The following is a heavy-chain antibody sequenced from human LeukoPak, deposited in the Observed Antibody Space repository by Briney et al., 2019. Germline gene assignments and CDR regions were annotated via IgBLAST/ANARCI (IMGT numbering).Heavy chain of an antibody. Sequence: ASVKVSCKASRYTLTSYGISWVRQAPREGLEWMGWISAYNGNTNDAQKLQGRVTMTADTSTSTAYMELRSLRSDDTAVYYCARRCSSTSCPSDYWGQGTLVTVSS. CDR2: ISAYNGNT. CDR3: ARRCSSTSCPSDY. CDR1: RYTLTSYG. D-gene: IGHD2-2*01. V-gene: IGHV1-18*01. J-gene: IGHJ4*02.